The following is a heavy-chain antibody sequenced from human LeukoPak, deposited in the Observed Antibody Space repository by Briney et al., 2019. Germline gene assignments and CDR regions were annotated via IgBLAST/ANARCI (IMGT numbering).Heavy chain of an antibody. J-gene: IGHJ6*03. V-gene: IGHV3-7*01. Sequence: PGGSLRLSCAASEFTFSNYWMSWVRQAPGKGLEWVANIKQDGSEKYYVDSVKGRFTISKDNAKNSLYLQMNSLRAEDTAVYYCARGYCSGGSCYSPSYYMDVWGKGTTVTVSS. CDR3: ARGYCSGGSCYSPSYYMDV. CDR1: EFTFSNYW. D-gene: IGHD2-15*01. CDR2: IKQDGSEK.